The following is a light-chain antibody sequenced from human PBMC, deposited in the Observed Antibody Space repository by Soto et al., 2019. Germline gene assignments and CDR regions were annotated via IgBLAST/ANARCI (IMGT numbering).Light chain of an antibody. J-gene: IGLJ2*01. CDR3: SSYAGSNNLL. CDR2: EVS. CDR1: SSDVGAYNY. V-gene: IGLV2-8*01. Sequence: QSVLTQPPSASGSPGQSVIISCIGTSSDVGAYNYVSWYQQHPDKAPKLMIYEVSKRPSGVPDRFSGSKSGNTASLTVSGLQAEDEADYYCSSYAGSNNLLFGGGTKVTVL.